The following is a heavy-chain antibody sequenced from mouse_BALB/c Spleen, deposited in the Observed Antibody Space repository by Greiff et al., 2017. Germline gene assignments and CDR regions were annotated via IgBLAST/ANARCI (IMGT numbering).Heavy chain of an antibody. CDR1: GYAFSSYW. CDR2: IYPGDGAT. D-gene: IGHD2-1*01. J-gene: IGHJ4*01. V-gene: IGHV1-80*01. Sequence: VQLQQSGAELVRPGSSVKISCKASGYAFSSYWMNWVKQRPGQGLEWIGQIYPGDGATNYNGKFKGKATLTADTSSSTAYMQLSSLTSEDSAVYFCARPHLPQYYAMDDWGQGTSVTVSS. CDR3: ARPHLPQYYAMDD.